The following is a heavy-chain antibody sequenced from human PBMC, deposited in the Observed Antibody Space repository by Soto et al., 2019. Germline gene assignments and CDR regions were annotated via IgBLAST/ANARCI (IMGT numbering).Heavy chain of an antibody. CDR3: ARLKIPGYSSGWYGTFDY. CDR1: GGSISSYY. V-gene: IGHV4-59*01. Sequence: AETLSLTCTVSGGSISSYYWSWVRQPPGKGLEWIGYIYYSGSTNYNPSLKSRVTISVDTSKNQFSLKLSSVTAADTAVYYCARLKIPGYSSGWYGTFDYWGQGTLVTVSS. J-gene: IGHJ4*02. D-gene: IGHD6-19*01. CDR2: IYYSGST.